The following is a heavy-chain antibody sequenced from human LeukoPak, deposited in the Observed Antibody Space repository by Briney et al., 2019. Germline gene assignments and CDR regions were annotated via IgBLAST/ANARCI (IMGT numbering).Heavy chain of an antibody. CDR3: ARYSSEMSYNYYYYYMDV. V-gene: IGHV3-48*01. CDR1: GFTFSNYT. D-gene: IGHD6-25*01. CDR2: ISSSSSAI. J-gene: IGHJ6*03. Sequence: GGSLRLSCAASGFTFSNYTMNWVRQAPGKGLEWVSYISSSSSAIFYADSVKGRFTISRDNAKNSMYLQMNSLRAEATAVYYCARYSSEMSYNYYYYYMDVWGKGTTVTVSS.